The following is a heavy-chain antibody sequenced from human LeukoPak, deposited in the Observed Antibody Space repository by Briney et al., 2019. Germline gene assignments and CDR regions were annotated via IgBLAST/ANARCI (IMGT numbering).Heavy chain of an antibody. V-gene: IGHV3-7*01. J-gene: IGHJ4*02. Sequence: PGGSLRLSCAASGFTFSYYWMSWVRQAPGKGLEWVANIKQDESEKYYVDSVKGRFTISRDNAKNSLYLQMNSLRAEDTAVYYCARAEGSSGYYYGYWGQGTLVTVSS. CDR3: ARAEGSSGYYYGY. CDR1: GFTFSYYW. CDR2: IKQDESEK. D-gene: IGHD3-22*01.